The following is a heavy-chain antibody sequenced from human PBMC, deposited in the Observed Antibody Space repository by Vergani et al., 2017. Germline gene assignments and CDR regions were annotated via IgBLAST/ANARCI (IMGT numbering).Heavy chain of an antibody. CDR3: ASLPGHPGYSSGWPDYYYGMDV. Sequence: QVQLQESGPGLVKPSQTLSLTCTVSGGSISSGSYYWSWIRQPAGKGLEWIGRIYTSGSTNYNPSLKSRVTISVDTSKNQFSLKLSSVTAADTAVYYCASLPGHPGYSSGWPDYYYGMDVWGQGTTVTVSS. D-gene: IGHD6-19*01. J-gene: IGHJ6*02. CDR1: GGSISSGSYY. CDR2: IYTSGST. V-gene: IGHV4-61*02.